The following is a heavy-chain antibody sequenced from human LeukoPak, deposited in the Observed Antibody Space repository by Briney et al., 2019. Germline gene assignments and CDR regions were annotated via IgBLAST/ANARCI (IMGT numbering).Heavy chain of an antibody. Sequence: GGSLRLSCVLSGFTVSSTYISWFRQTPGKGLERVSVIFTTGATYYADSVKGRFTLSRDNFENTVHLQMSSLTAEDTAVYYCAGDRRTSGWYASWGQGTLVTVSS. CDR3: AGDRRTSGWYAS. J-gene: IGHJ5*01. CDR1: GFTVSSTY. V-gene: IGHV3-53*01. CDR2: IFTTGAT. D-gene: IGHD1-26*01.